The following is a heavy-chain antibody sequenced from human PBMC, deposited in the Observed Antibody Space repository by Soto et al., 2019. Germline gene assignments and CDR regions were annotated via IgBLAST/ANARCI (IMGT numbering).Heavy chain of an antibody. D-gene: IGHD3-10*01. Sequence: GGSLILSCVASGFIFSDYAMHWARQAPGKGLEWVALISPAGTNQYYADSAKGRFTISRDNSKNTLYLQMNSLRPEDTGLYYCARENSRISTRILQQWGHGNLVTV. CDR1: GFIFSDYA. CDR2: ISPAGTNQ. J-gene: IGHJ4*01. CDR3: ARENSRISTRILQQ. V-gene: IGHV3-30-3*01.